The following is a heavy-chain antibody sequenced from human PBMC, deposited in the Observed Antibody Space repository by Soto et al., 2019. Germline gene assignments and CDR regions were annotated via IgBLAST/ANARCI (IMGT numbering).Heavy chain of an antibody. Sequence: QVLLVESGGGVVQPGKSLRLSCAASGFTFSSYGMHWVRQAPGKVLEWVAVIWNDGSYKHYAGSVKGRFTISRDNSKNTLYLQMDSLRAEEKAVYYCARTYSTCWANAFYIGGQGTRVTVSS. J-gene: IGHJ3*02. D-gene: IGHD1-26*01. CDR2: IWNDGSYK. V-gene: IGHV3-33*01. CDR1: GFTFSSYG. CDR3: ARTYSTCWANAFYI.